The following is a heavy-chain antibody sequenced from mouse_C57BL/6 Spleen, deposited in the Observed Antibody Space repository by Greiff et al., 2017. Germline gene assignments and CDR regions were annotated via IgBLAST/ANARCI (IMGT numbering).Heavy chain of an antibody. Sequence: QVQLQQPGTELVKPGASVKLSCKASGYTFTSYWMHWVKQRPGQGLEWIGNINPSNGGTNYNEKFKSKATLTVDKSSSTAYMQLRRLTSEDSAVYYCARGGIGYDDDYAMDYWGQGTSVTVSS. CDR2: INPSNGGT. V-gene: IGHV1-53*01. D-gene: IGHD2-2*01. CDR3: ARGGIGYDDDYAMDY. J-gene: IGHJ4*01. CDR1: GYTFTSYW.